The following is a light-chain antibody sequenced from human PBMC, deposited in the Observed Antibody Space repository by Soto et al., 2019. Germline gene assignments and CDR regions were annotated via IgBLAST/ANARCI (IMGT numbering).Light chain of an antibody. CDR1: SGHSSYA. J-gene: IGLJ3*02. CDR3: QTWVTGIQV. CDR2: LNSDGSH. Sequence: QLVLTQSPSASASLGASVKLTCTLSSGHSSYAIAWHQQQPEKGPRYLMKLNSDGSHSKGDGIPDRFSGSSSGAERYLTISRLQSEDEADYYRQTWVTGIQVFGGGTKLTVL. V-gene: IGLV4-69*01.